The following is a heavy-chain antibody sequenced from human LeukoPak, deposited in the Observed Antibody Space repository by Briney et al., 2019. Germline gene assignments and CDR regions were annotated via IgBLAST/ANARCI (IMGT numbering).Heavy chain of an antibody. J-gene: IGHJ4*02. V-gene: IGHV3-64D*08. CDR1: GFTFSSYA. CDR3: VKLFTFYYGSGSFPDY. Sequence: GGSLRLSCSASGFTFSSYAMYWVRQAPRKGLEYVSAISSNGGSTYYADSVKGRSTISRDNSKNTLYLQMSSLRAEDTAVFYCVKLFTFYYGSGSFPDYWGQGTLVTVSS. D-gene: IGHD3-10*01. CDR2: ISSNGGST.